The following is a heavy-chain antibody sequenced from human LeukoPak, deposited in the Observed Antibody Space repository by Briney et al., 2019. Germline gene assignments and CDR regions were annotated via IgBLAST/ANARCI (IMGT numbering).Heavy chain of an antibody. V-gene: IGHV4-34*01. CDR2: INHSGST. CDR3: ARVRDYTTGPSFDY. Sequence: GSLRLSCAASGFTFSSYAMHWVRQPPGKGLEWIGEINHSGSTNYNPSLKSRVTISVDTSKNQFSLKLSSVTAADTAVYYCARVRDYTTGPSFDYWGQGTLVTVSS. CDR1: GFTFSSYA. D-gene: IGHD4-11*01. J-gene: IGHJ4*02.